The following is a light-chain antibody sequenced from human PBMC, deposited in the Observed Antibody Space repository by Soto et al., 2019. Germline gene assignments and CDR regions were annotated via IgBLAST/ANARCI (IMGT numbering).Light chain of an antibody. J-gene: IGLJ1*01. V-gene: IGLV1-40*01. CDR2: GDN. CDR3: QSYDISLHNYV. CDR1: TSNIGAPYD. Sequence: HSVLPQPPSVSGAPGQRVSISCTGSTSNIGAPYDVHWYQHLPGTAPKLLIYGDNNRPSGVPDRFSGSKSGTSASLAITRLQAEDEADYYCQSYDISLHNYVFGTGTKVTV.